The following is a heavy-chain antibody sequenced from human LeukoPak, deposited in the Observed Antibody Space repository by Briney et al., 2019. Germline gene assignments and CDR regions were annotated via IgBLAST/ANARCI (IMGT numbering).Heavy chain of an antibody. CDR1: GYTFTSYG. Sequence: ASVKVSCKASGYTFTSYGISWVRQAPGQGLEWMGWISAYNGNTNYAQKLQGRVTMTTDTSTSTACMELRSLRSDDTAVYYCARDWRAPSAKADAFDIWGQGTMVTDSS. CDR3: ARDWRAPSAKADAFDI. CDR2: ISAYNGNT. J-gene: IGHJ3*02. V-gene: IGHV1-18*01.